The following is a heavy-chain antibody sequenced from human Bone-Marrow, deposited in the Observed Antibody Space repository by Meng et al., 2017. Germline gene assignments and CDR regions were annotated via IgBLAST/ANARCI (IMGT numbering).Heavy chain of an antibody. V-gene: IGHV5-51*01. D-gene: IGHD3-22*01. CDR3: ARSVYYYDSSGYYDRGYFDY. CDR1: GYSFTSYW. Sequence: KVSCKGSGYSFTSYWIGWVRQMPGKGLEWMGIIYPGDSDTRYSPSFQGQVTISADKSISTAYLQWSSLKASDTAMYYCARSVYYYDSSGYYDRGYFDYWGQGTLVIVSS. CDR2: IYPGDSDT. J-gene: IGHJ4*02.